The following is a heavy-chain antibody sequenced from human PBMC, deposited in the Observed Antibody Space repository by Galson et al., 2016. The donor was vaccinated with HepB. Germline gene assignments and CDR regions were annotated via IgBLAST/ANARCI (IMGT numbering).Heavy chain of an antibody. J-gene: IGHJ4*02. CDR1: GFTFSSCG. CDR3: ARSQVGATASLDY. D-gene: IGHD1-26*01. Sequence: SLRLSCAASGFTFSSCGMNWVRQAPGKGLEWISYISISGSIIHYADSVKGRFTISRDKTKNSLYLQMNSLRDEETAVYYCARSQVGATASLDYWGQGTLVTVSS. CDR2: ISISGSII. V-gene: IGHV3-48*02.